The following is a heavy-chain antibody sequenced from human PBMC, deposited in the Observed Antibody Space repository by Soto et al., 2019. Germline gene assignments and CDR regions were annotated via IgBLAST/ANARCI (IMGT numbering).Heavy chain of an antibody. Sequence: GGSLRLSCAASGFTFSNAWMNWVRQAPGKGLEWVGRVKSKTDGGTTDYAAPVKGRFTISRDDSENTVYLLMNSLNTEDTAVYYCTTALGGADSFDGSVYSRCLLDYWGQGSQVTVSS. CDR1: GFTFSNAW. CDR2: VKSKTDGGTT. CDR3: TTALGGADSFDGSVYSRCLLDY. V-gene: IGHV3-15*07. J-gene: IGHJ4*02. D-gene: IGHD2-15*01.